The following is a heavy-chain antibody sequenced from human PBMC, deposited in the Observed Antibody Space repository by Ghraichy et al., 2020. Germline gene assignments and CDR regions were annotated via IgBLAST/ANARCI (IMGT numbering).Heavy chain of an antibody. J-gene: IGHJ4*02. CDR1: GGSISSYY. CDR2: IYYSGST. V-gene: IGHV4-59*01. Sequence: SETLSLTCTVSGGSISSYYWSWIRQPPGKGLEWIGYIYYSGSTNYNPSLKSRVTISVDTSKNQFSLKLSSVTAADTAVYYCARDQGYGGEVDYGGQGTLVTVSS. CDR3: ARDQGYGGEVDY. D-gene: IGHD4-23*01.